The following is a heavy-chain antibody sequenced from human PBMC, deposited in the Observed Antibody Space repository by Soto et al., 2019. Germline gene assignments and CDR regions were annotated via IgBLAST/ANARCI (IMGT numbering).Heavy chain of an antibody. J-gene: IGHJ4*02. CDR3: ARGFGRSHFDY. D-gene: IGHD3-16*01. CDR1: GGSISSRDSY. V-gene: IGHV4-39*01. Sequence: LSLTCTVSGGSISSRDSYWGWIRQPPGKGLEWIGSFHYSGSTYYNPSLKSRVTISVDTSKNQLSLRVTSVTAADTAVYYCARGFGRSHFDYWGQGTLVTVSS. CDR2: FHYSGST.